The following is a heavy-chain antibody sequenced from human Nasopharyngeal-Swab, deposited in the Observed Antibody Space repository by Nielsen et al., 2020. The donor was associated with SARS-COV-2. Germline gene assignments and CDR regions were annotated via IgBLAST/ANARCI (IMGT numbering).Heavy chain of an antibody. CDR2: INHSGST. D-gene: IGHD3-10*01. J-gene: IGHJ6*03. CDR3: ARGFEYGSGSYYRTYYYYYMDV. V-gene: IGHV4-34*01. CDR1: GGSFSGYY. Sequence: SETLSLTCAVYGGSFSGYYWSWIRQPPGKGLEWIGEINHSGSTNYNPSLKSRVTISVDTSKNQFSLKLSSVTAADTAVYYYARGFEYGSGSYYRTYYYYYMDVWGKGTTVTVSS.